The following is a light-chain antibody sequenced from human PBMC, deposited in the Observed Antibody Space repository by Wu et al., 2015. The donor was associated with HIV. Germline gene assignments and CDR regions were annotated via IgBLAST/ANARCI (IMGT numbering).Light chain of an antibody. Sequence: DIQMTQSPSSLSASIGDTVTINCRASQTISSHLNWYQQKPGQAPKLLTYAASSLQSGVPSRFSGSESGTDFTLSISSPQPEDFATYYCQQGYSAPFTFGPGTKWI. V-gene: IGKV1-39*01. CDR3: QQGYSAPFT. J-gene: IGKJ3*01. CDR1: QTISSH. CDR2: AAS.